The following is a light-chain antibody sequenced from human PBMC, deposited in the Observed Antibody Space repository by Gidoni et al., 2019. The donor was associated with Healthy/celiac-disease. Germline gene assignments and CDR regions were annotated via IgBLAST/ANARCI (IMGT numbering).Light chain of an antibody. Sequence: EIVLTQAPRTLSLSPGERATLSCSASQSVSSSYLAWYQQKPGQAPTLLLYGASSSVPGILAWFIGSGSGTAFTPPTISLEPADFSVSYCQQHGSSPPYTFGQGTKLEIK. CDR3: QQHGSSPPYT. V-gene: IGKV3-20*01. CDR2: GAS. CDR1: QSVSSSY. J-gene: IGKJ2*01.